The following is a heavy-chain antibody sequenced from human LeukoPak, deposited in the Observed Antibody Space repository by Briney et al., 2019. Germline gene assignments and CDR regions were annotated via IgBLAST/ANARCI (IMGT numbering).Heavy chain of an antibody. CDR3: ARGAYDFWSGSRNWFDP. J-gene: IGHJ5*02. V-gene: IGHV4-61*01. CDR1: GYSISSGYY. Sequence: SETLSLTCAVSGYSISSGYYWSWIRQPPGKGLEWIGYIYYSGSTNYNPSLKSRVTISVDTSTNQFSLKLSSVTAADTAVYYCARGAYDFWSGSRNWFDPWGQGTLVTVSS. D-gene: IGHD3-3*01. CDR2: IYYSGST.